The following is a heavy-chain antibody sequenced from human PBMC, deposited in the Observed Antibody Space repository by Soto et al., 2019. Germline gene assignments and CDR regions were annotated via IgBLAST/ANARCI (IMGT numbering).Heavy chain of an antibody. CDR2: IYYSGST. CDR3: ARDSPGIEAAGREYYYYYGMDV. D-gene: IGHD6-13*01. Sequence: TLSLTCTVSGGSISSGGYYWSWIRQHPGKGLEWIGYIYYSGSTYYNPSLKSRVTISVDTSKNQFSLKLSSVTAADTAVYYCARDSPGIEAAGREYYYYYGMDVWGQGTTVTVSS. V-gene: IGHV4-31*03. J-gene: IGHJ6*02. CDR1: GGSISSGGYY.